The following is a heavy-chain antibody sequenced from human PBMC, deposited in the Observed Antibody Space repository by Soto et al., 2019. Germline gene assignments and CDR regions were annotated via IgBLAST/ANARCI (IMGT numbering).Heavy chain of an antibody. CDR2: ISYDGSNK. D-gene: IGHD1-26*01. Sequence: GGSLRLSCAASGFTFSAYVMSWVRQAPGKGLEWVAVISYDGSNKYYADSVKGRFTISRDNSKNTLYLQMNSLRAEDTAVYYCARDEISGSYFDYWGQGTLVTVSS. J-gene: IGHJ4*02. CDR1: GFTFSAYV. CDR3: ARDEISGSYFDY. V-gene: IGHV3-30-3*01.